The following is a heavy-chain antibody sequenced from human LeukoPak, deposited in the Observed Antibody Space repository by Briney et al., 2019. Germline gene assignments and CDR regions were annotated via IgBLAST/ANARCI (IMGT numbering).Heavy chain of an antibody. CDR2: ISAYTGNT. CDR1: AHTFTSYG. D-gene: IGHD3-22*01. V-gene: IGHV1-18*04. Sequence: ASVKDFCKASAHTFTSYGISCVQHASGQGLEYLGCISAYTGNTNYAQKLQGRVTMTTDTSTSTDYIEPRSLKSDDTAVYYCSRGDSSSLDWFDPWGQGALVTVSA. J-gene: IGHJ5*02. CDR3: SRGDSSSLDWFDP.